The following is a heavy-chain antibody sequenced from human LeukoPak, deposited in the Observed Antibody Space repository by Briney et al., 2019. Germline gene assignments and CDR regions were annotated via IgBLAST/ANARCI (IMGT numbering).Heavy chain of an antibody. CDR3: AAERGSGSYYTPRWFDP. CDR1: GFTFSDYF. Sequence: PGGSLRLSCAASGFTFSDYFMSWIRQAPGKGLEWISYISSSGDTIYYADSVKGRFTISRDNAKNSLYLQMNSLRAEDTAVYYCAAERGSGSYYTPRWFDPWGQGTLVTVSS. D-gene: IGHD3-10*01. V-gene: IGHV3-11*01. J-gene: IGHJ5*02. CDR2: ISSSGDTI.